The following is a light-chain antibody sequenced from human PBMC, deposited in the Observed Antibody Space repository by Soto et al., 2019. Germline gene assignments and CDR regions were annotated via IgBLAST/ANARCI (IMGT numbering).Light chain of an antibody. J-gene: IGKJ4*01. CDR3: QLFDNSYLT. V-gene: IGKV3-20*01. CDR1: QSVSSVY. Sequence: EVVLTQFPGTLSLSPGERATLSCRASQSVSSVYIAWYQQKGGQAPRLLIYGASTRATGIPDKFSGSGSGTDFSLTISRLDPEDFAVYYCQLFDNSYLTFGGGTKVDIK. CDR2: GAS.